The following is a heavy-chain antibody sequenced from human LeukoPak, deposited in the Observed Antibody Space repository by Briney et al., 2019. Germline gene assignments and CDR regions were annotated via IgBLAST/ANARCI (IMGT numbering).Heavy chain of an antibody. CDR2: ISYDGSNK. CDR3: AKDYGDYVNWFDP. CDR1: GFTFSSYG. V-gene: IGHV3-30*18. D-gene: IGHD4-17*01. Sequence: GGSLRLSCAASGFTFSSYGMHWVRQAPGKGLEWVAVISYDGSNKYYADSVKGRFTISRDNSKNTLYLQMNSLRAEDTAVYYCAKDYGDYVNWFDPWGQGTLVTVSS. J-gene: IGHJ5*02.